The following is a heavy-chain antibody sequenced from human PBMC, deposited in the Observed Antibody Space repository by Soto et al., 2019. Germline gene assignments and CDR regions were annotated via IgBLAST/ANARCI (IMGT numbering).Heavy chain of an antibody. V-gene: IGHV3-73*02. CDR3: TPTVTLRRFDY. D-gene: IGHD4-17*01. Sequence: EVQLVESGGGLVQPGGSLKLSCAASGFTFSGSAMHWVRQTSGKGLEWVGRIRTKANDYATVYSESVKGRFTISRDDSKNTSYLQNSSLRPEDTALYYCTPTVTLRRFDYWGQGPLVTVSS. CDR1: GFTFSGSA. J-gene: IGHJ4*02. CDR2: IRTKANDYAT.